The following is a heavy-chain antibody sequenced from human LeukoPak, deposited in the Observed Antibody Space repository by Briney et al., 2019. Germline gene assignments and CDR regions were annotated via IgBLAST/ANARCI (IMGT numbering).Heavy chain of an antibody. D-gene: IGHD3-10*01. J-gene: IGHJ3*02. CDR3: ARDKSRTYGSADAFDI. CDR1: GGSISSYY. V-gene: IGHV4-4*07. Sequence: SETLSLTCTVSGGSISSYYWSWIRQPAGKGLEWIGRIYTSESPTYKPSLKSRVTMSLDTSKNQFSLKLSSVTAADTAVYYCARDKSRTYGSADAFDIWGQGTMVTVSS. CDR2: IYTSESP.